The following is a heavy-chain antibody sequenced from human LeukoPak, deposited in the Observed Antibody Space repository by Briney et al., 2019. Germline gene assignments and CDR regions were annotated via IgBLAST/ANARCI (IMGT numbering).Heavy chain of an antibody. Sequence: GGSLRLSCAASGFTFSSSAMSWVRQAPGKGLEWVSAISNNGGYTYYADSVKGRFTISRDNSKNTLYLQMNSLRAEDTAVYYCARSYGGNLGFDYWGQGTLVTVSS. CDR1: GFTFSSSA. V-gene: IGHV3-23*01. J-gene: IGHJ4*02. CDR2: ISNNGGYT. CDR3: ARSYGGNLGFDY. D-gene: IGHD4-23*01.